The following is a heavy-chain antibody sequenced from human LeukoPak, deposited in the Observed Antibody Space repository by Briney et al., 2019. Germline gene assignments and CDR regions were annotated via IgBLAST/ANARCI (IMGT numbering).Heavy chain of an antibody. CDR2: IKQDGSEK. CDR3: ARETSITMIVVVITTAGYFDY. J-gene: IGHJ4*02. V-gene: IGHV3-7*01. Sequence: GGSLRLSCAASGFTFSSYWMSWVRQAPGRGLEWVANIKQDGSEKYYVDSVKGRFTISRDNAKNSLYLQMNSLRAEDTAVYYCARETSITMIVVVITTAGYFDYWGQGTLVTVSS. CDR1: GFTFSSYW. D-gene: IGHD3-22*01.